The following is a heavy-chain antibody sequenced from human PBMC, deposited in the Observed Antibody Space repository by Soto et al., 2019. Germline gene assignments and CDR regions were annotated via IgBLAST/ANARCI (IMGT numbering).Heavy chain of an antibody. CDR2: IIPIFGTA. Sequence: QVQLVQSGAEVKKPGSSVKVSCKASGGTFSSYAISWVRQAPGQGLEWMGGIIPIFGTANYAQKFQGRVTITADESTSTAYMELSSLRSEDTAVYYCARDGCSGGSCYPWRYFDYWGQGTLVTVSS. CDR1: GGTFSSYA. V-gene: IGHV1-69*12. CDR3: ARDGCSGGSCYPWRYFDY. J-gene: IGHJ4*02. D-gene: IGHD2-15*01.